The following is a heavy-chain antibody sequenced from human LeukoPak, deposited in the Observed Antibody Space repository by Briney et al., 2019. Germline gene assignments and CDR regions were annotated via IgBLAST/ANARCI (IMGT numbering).Heavy chain of an antibody. D-gene: IGHD1-1*01. CDR1: GGSISSYY. J-gene: IGHJ4*02. CDR3: ARDRDLENFDY. Sequence: SETLSLTCTVSGGSISSYYWSWIRQPPGKGLEWIGYIYYSGSTNYNPSLKSRVTISVDTSKNQFSLSVRSVTAADSAVYYCARDRDLENFDYWGQGTLVTVSS. V-gene: IGHV4-59*12. CDR2: IYYSGST.